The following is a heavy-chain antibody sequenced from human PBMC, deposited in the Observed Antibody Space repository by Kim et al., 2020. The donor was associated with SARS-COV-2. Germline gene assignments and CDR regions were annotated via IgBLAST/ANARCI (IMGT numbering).Heavy chain of an antibody. CDR1: GFTLSNYV. Sequence: GGSLRLSCAASGFTLSNYVMYWVRQAPGKGLERVSSISASDGNTFYADSVKGRFTISRDSSKNTLYLHMNSLRADDTAIYYCARKSPGNYPLDSWGQGTL. CDR2: ISASDGNT. D-gene: IGHD1-7*01. CDR3: ARKSPGNYPLDS. V-gene: IGHV3-23*01. J-gene: IGHJ4*02.